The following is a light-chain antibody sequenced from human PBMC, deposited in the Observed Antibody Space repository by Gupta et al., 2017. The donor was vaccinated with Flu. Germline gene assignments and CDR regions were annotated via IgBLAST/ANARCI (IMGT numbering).Light chain of an antibody. CDR2: KAS. V-gene: IGKV1-5*03. Sequence: DIQMTQSPSTLSASVGDRVTITCRASQSISTWLAWYQQKAGKAPKLLIYKASSSESGVPSRFSGSGSGTEFTLTISSLQPDDFATYYCHQYNTYSSYSFGQGTKLETK. CDR1: QSISTW. CDR3: HQYNTYSSYS. J-gene: IGKJ2*03.